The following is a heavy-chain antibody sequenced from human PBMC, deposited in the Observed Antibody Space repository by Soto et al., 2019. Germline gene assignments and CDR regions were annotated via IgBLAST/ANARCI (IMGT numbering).Heavy chain of an antibody. CDR2: ITTDGSST. CDR3: AKDEGIDVHDPFDV. V-gene: IGHV3-74*01. CDR1: GFTFSSYW. Sequence: EVQLVESGGGLVQPGGSLRLSCAASGFTFSSYWMHWVRQAPGKGLVWVSRITTDGSSTTYADSVKGRVTISRDNAKNTLYLQMSSLRVEDTAVYYCAKDEGIDVHDPFDVWGQGTVVTVSS. J-gene: IGHJ3*01. D-gene: IGHD3-10*01.